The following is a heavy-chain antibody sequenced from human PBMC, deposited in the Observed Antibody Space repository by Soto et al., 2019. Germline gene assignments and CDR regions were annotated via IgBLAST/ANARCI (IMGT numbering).Heavy chain of an antibody. CDR2: IKQGGSEK. V-gene: IGHV3-7*03. CDR1: GFTFSSYW. J-gene: IGHJ6*02. D-gene: IGHD5-18*01. Sequence: GGSLRLSCAASGFTFSSYWMSWVRQAPGKGLEWVANIKQGGSEKYYVDSVKGRFTISRDNAKNSLYLQMNSLRAEDTAVYYCVVEKLWFFPYYYGMDVWVQGTTVTVYS. CDR3: VVEKLWFFPYYYGMDV.